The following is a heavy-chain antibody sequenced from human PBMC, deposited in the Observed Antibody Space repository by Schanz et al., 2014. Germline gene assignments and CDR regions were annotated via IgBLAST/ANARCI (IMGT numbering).Heavy chain of an antibody. CDR2: MNPNSGDT. V-gene: IGHV1-8*01. J-gene: IGHJ6*03. Sequence: QVQLVQSGAEVKKPGASVKVSCRASGYPFTSDDITWVRQAPGQGLEWMGWMNPNSGDTGYPRKFQDRVTMTRNTSISTAYMELNSLTSEDTAVYYCARVSMEFERGKSYYDYMDVWGRGTTVTVSS. CDR3: ARVSMEFERGKSYYDYMDV. CDR1: GYPFTSDD. D-gene: IGHD3-10*01.